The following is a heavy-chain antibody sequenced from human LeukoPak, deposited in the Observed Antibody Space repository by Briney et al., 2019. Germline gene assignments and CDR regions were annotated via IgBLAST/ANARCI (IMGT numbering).Heavy chain of an antibody. Sequence: SETLSLTCAVYGGSFSSYYWSWIRQPPGKGLEWIGEINHSGNTDYNPSLKSRVTISVDTSKNQFSLKLSSVTAADTAAYYCASCLSYYYDTSGHQVRDAFDIWGQGTMVTVSS. CDR2: INHSGNT. CDR1: GGSFSSYY. V-gene: IGHV4-34*01. D-gene: IGHD3-22*01. CDR3: ASCLSYYYDTSGHQVRDAFDI. J-gene: IGHJ3*02.